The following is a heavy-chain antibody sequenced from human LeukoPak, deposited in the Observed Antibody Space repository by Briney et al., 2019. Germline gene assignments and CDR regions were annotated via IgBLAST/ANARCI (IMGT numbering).Heavy chain of an antibody. CDR2: ISSSSSCI. V-gene: IGHV3-21*01. CDR3: ASYSGYDSGGYIDY. J-gene: IGHJ4*02. Sequence: GGSLRLSCAVSGFTFSSYSMNWVRQAPGKGLEWVSSISSSSSCIYYADSVKGRFTISGDNAKNSLYLQMNSLRAEDTAVYYCASYSGYDSGGYIDYWGQGTLVTVSS. D-gene: IGHD5-12*01. CDR1: GFTFSSYS.